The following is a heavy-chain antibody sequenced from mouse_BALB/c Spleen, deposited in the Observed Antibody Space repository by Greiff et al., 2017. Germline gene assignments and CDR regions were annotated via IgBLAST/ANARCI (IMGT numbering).Heavy chain of an antibody. V-gene: IGHV1-69*02. CDR2: IDPSDSET. Sequence: QVQLQQPGAELVKPGAPVKLSCKASGYTFTSYWMNWVKQRPGRGLEWIGRIDPSDSETHYNQKFKDKATLTVDKSSSTAYIQLSSLTSEDSAVYYCAREGPMDYWGQGTSVTVSS. CDR3: AREGPMDY. CDR1: GYTFTSYW. J-gene: IGHJ4*01.